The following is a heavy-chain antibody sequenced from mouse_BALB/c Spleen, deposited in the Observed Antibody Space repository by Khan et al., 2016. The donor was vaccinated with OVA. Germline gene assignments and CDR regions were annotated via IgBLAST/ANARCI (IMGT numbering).Heavy chain of an antibody. CDR2: ISNYSGNT. V-gene: IGHV1S137*01. CDR3: ARPAYDGYYDY. CDR1: GFTFTDYA. Sequence: QVQLQQSGPELVRPGVSVKISCKGSGFTFTDYAMHWVKQSHAKSLEWIGLISNYSGNTNYNQKFKGKATMTVDKSSSTAYMELARLTSEDSAIYYCARPAYDGYYDYWGQGTTLTVSS. D-gene: IGHD2-3*01. J-gene: IGHJ2*01.